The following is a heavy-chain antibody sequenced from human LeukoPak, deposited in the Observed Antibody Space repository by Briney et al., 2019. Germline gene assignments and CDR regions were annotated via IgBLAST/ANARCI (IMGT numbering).Heavy chain of an antibody. V-gene: IGHV3-11*01. CDR1: GFTFRNYY. Sequence: GGSLRLSCAASGFTFRNYYLSWIRQAPGKGLEWVAYISGSGGIIYYADSVKGRFTISRDNPTNSLFLQLNTLRVEDTAVYYCARDRDEYGTGRDAFDIWGQGTMVTVSS. D-gene: IGHD3-10*01. CDR2: ISGSGGII. CDR3: ARDRDEYGTGRDAFDI. J-gene: IGHJ3*02.